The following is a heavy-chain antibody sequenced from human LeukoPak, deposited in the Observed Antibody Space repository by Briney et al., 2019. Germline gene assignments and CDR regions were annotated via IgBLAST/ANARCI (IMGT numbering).Heavy chain of an antibody. V-gene: IGHV3-23*01. CDR1: GFTFSNYA. CDR3: AKAYYYGSGSYYVAFDC. Sequence: GGSLRLSCAPSGFTFSNYAMTWGPQAPGEGLEGVSGLGGGGDNTFYADSVKGRFTISRDNSENTLHLQMNSLRAEDTAVYYCAKAYYYGSGSYYVAFDCWGQGTLVTVSS. D-gene: IGHD3-10*01. CDR2: LGGGGDNT. J-gene: IGHJ4*02.